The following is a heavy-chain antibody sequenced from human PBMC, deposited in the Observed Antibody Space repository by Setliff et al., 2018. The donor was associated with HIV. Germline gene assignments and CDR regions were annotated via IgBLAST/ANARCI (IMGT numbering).Heavy chain of an antibody. CDR1: GFTFSSYT. CDR2: ISSSTSSYI. Sequence: GGSLRLSCAASGFTFSSYTMNWVRQAPGKGLEWVSSISSSTSSYIYYADSVKGRVTISRDNAKNSLYLQMNSLRAEDTAVYYCARDGAYYYDSSGYYHYYFDYWGQGTLVTVSS. D-gene: IGHD3-22*01. CDR3: ARDGAYYYDSSGYYHYYFDY. V-gene: IGHV3-21*01. J-gene: IGHJ4*02.